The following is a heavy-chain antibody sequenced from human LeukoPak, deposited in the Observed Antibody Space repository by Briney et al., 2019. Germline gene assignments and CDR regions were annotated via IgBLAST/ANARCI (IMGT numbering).Heavy chain of an antibody. D-gene: IGHD2-15*01. CDR1: GGSFSGYY. CDR2: INHSGST. CDR3: AKVHDLGGSNKPFDY. V-gene: IGHV4-34*01. J-gene: IGHJ4*02. Sequence: SETLSLTCAVYGGSFSGYYWSWIRQPPGKGLEWIGEINHSGSTNYNPSLKSRVTISVDTSKNQFSLKLSSVTAADTAVYYCAKVHDLGGSNKPFDYWGQGTLVTVSS.